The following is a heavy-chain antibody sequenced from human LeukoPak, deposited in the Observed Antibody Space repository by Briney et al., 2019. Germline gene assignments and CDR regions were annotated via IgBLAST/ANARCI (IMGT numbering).Heavy chain of an antibody. Sequence: SETLSLTCTVSGGSISSYYWSWIRQPAGKGLEWIGRIYTSGSTNYNPSLKSRVTMSVDTSKNQFSLKLSSVTAADTAGYYWSREPEQRRMYYHYYYMDVWGKGTTVTVSS. CDR1: GGSISSYY. CDR2: IYTSGST. V-gene: IGHV4-4*07. D-gene: IGHD6-25*01. J-gene: IGHJ6*03. CDR3: SREPEQRRMYYHYYYMDV.